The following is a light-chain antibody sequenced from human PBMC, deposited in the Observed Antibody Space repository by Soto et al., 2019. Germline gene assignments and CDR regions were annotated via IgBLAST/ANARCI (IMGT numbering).Light chain of an antibody. CDR3: QKYNSAPQT. V-gene: IGKV1-27*01. Sequence: EIQITQSPSSLSASVGDRVTITCRASQGISNYLAWYQQKPGKVPKLLIYAASTLQSGVPSRFSGSGSGTDFTLTISSLQPEDVATHYCQKYNSAPQTFGQGTKVDIK. J-gene: IGKJ1*01. CDR2: AAS. CDR1: QGISNY.